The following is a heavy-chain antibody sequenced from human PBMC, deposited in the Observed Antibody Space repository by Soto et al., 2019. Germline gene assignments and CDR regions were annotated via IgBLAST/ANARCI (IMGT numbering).Heavy chain of an antibody. D-gene: IGHD6-19*01. Sequence: PGESRRLSCAASAFTLSSYWMSFVRQAPRKGLEWLANIKQDVSEKYYVDSVKGRLTIARDNAKNSLYLQMNSLRAKATALYYCAIEGYSSGWLLYYYYYGMDVWGQGTTVTVSS. CDR3: AIEGYSSGWLLYYYYYGMDV. CDR1: AFTLSSYW. CDR2: IKQDVSEK. J-gene: IGHJ6*02. V-gene: IGHV3-7*01.